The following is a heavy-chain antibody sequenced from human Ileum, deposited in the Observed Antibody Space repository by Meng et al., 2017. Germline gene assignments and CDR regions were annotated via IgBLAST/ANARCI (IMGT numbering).Heavy chain of an antibody. CDR3: ARSTGTTYPNFDY. Sequence: GESLKISCAASGFTFSSYAMSWVRQAPGKGLEWVSTISGSGGNTYYADSVKGRFTVSRDNSKNTLYLQMNSLGAEDMALYYCARSTGTTYPNFDYWGQGTRVTVSS. J-gene: IGHJ4*02. V-gene: IGHV3-23*01. CDR1: GFTFSSYA. CDR2: ISGSGGNT. D-gene: IGHD4-17*01.